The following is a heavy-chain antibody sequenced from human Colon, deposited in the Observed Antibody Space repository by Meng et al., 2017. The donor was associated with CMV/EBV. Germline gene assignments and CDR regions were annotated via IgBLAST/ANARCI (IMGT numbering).Heavy chain of an antibody. D-gene: IGHD4-17*01. J-gene: IGHJ4*02. Sequence: SLKISCAASGFTFDDYAMHWVRQAPGKGLEWVAGISWNSASIDYADSVRGRFTVSRDNSNNSLVLQLNSLRTEDTALYFCAKGTAATTVPDFDFWGQGTLVTVSS. V-gene: IGHV3-9*01. CDR2: ISWNSASI. CDR1: GFTFDDYA. CDR3: AKGTAATTVPDFDF.